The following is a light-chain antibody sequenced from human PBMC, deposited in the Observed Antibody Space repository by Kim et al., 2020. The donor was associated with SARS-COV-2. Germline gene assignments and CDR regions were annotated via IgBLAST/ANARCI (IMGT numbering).Light chain of an antibody. Sequence: ASVGDRVTFTCRASQAINNHLAWFQQKSGKAPKCLIYDASTLQSGVPSKFSGSGFGTEFTLTISSLQPEDFATYYCQQYSTFPLTFGGGTKLEI. CDR1: QAINNH. J-gene: IGKJ4*01. V-gene: IGKV1-16*02. CDR3: QQYSTFPLT. CDR2: DAS.